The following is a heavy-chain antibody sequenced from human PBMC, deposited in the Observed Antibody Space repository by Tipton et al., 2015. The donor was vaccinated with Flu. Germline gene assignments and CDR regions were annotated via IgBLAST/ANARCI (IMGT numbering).Heavy chain of an antibody. D-gene: IGHD3-9*01. Sequence: QLVQSGAEMKKPGASVKVSCKASGYMFTVYHLHWIRQAPGQGPEWMGWVNPNSGDTEYAQKFQGRVTMTRDRSTNTVYMELRWLRSDDTAVYYCARDGEYYDILSGFYPKWFAPWGQGTLVPVSS. CDR2: VNPNSGDT. J-gene: IGHJ5*02. V-gene: IGHV1-2*02. CDR1: GYMFTVYH. CDR3: ARDGEYYDILSGFYPKWFAP.